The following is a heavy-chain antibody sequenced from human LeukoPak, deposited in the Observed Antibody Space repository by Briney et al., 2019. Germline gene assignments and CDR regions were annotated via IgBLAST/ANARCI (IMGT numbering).Heavy chain of an antibody. CDR2: IKSDGKT. D-gene: IGHD3-22*01. CDR3: ARAPSEVGGYYPEYFRH. J-gene: IGHJ1*01. V-gene: IGHV3-74*01. CDR1: GFTFSRYW. Sequence: GGSLRLSCEASGFTFSRYWMHWVRQAPGKGLAWVSRIKSDGKTNYADSVKGRSTISRDNAKNTVSLQMDSLRAEDTGVYYCARAPSEVGGYYPEYFRHWGQGTLVTVSS.